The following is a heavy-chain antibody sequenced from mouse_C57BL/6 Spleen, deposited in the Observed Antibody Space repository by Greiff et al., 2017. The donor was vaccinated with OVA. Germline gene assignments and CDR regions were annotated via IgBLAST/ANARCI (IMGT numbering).Heavy chain of an antibody. CDR3: TRSITTTYYFDY. D-gene: IGHD1-1*01. V-gene: IGHV5-9-1*02. CDR2: ISSGGDYI. Sequence: EVNLVESGEGLVKPGGSLKLSCTASGFTFSSYAMSWVRQTPEKRLEWVAYISSGGDYIYYADTVKGRFTISRDNARNTLYLQMSSLKSEDTAMYYCTRSITTTYYFDYWGQGTTLTVSS. CDR1: GFTFSSYA. J-gene: IGHJ2*01.